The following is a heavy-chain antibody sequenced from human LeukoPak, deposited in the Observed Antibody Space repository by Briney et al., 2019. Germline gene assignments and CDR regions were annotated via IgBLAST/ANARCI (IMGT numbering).Heavy chain of an antibody. CDR3: ARGGIAVAGTSDY. V-gene: IGHV1-24*01. CDR2: FDPEDGET. Sequence: ASVKVSCKVSGYTLTELSMHWVRQAPGKGLEWMGGFDPEDGETIYAQKLQGRVTMTTDTSTSTAYMELRSLRSDDTAVYYCARGGIAVAGTSDYWGQGTLVTVSS. D-gene: IGHD6-19*01. CDR1: GYTLTELS. J-gene: IGHJ4*02.